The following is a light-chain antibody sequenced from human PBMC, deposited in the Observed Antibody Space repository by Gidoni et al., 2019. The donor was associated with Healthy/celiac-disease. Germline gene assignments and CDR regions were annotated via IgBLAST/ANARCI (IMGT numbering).Light chain of an antibody. V-gene: IGLV1-47*01. CDR1: SSNIGINY. CDR3: AAWDDSLSAF. J-gene: IGLJ2*01. Sequence: QSVLTQPPSASGTPGQRVTISCSGSSSNIGINYVYWYQQLPGTAPKLLIYRNNQRPSGVPDRFSGSKSGTSASLAISGLRSEDEADYYCAAWDDSLSAFFGGGTKLTVL. CDR2: RNN.